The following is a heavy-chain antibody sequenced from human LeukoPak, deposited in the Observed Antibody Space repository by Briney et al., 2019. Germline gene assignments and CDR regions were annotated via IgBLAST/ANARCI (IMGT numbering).Heavy chain of an antibody. D-gene: IGHD4-17*01. CDR1: GGSISSGSYY. V-gene: IGHV4-61*02. CDR3: ARGLYGDYGDY. CDR2: IYTSGST. Sequence: SETLSLTCTVSGGSISSGSYYWSWIRQPAGKGLEWIGRIYTSGSTNYNPSLRSRVTISVDTSKNQFSLKLSSVTAADTAVYYCARGLYGDYGDYWGQGTLVTVSS. J-gene: IGHJ4*02.